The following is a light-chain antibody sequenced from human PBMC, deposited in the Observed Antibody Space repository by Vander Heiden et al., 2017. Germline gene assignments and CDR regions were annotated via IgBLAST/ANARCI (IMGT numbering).Light chain of an antibody. CDR1: QDISSY. Sequence: DIQLTQSPSFLSASVGDTVTITCRASQDISSYLAWYQQKPGKAPNLLIYTASTLQSGVPSRFSGSGSGTEFTLTISSLQPEDFAPYYCQQLHNYPLVTFGHGTTVDI. CDR2: TAS. CDR3: QQLHNYPLVT. J-gene: IGKJ3*01. V-gene: IGKV1-9*01.